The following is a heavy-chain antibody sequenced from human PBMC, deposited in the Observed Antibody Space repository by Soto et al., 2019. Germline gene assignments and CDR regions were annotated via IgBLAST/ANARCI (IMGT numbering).Heavy chain of an antibody. J-gene: IGHJ6*03. CDR2: IIPILGIA. CDR1: GGTFSSYT. CDR3: ARATNRIAAAGTDYYYYYMDV. Sequence: ASVKVSCKASGGTFSSYTISWVRQAPGQGLEWMGRIIPILGIANYAQKFQGRVTITADKSTSTAYMELSSLRSEETAVYYCARATNRIAAAGTDYYYYYMDVWGKGTTVTVSS. V-gene: IGHV1-69*02. D-gene: IGHD6-13*01.